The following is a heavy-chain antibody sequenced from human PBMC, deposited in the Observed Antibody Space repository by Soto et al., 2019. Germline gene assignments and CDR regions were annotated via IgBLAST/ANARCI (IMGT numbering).Heavy chain of an antibody. CDR2: INAGNGNT. D-gene: IGHD1-26*01. V-gene: IGHV1-3*01. CDR1: GYTFTSYA. Sequence: QVQLVQSGAEVKKPGASVKVSCKASGYTFTSYAMHWVRQAPGQRLEWMGWINAGNGNTKYSQKFQGRVTITRDTXXXXXXXXXXXXXXXXXXXXXXXRXXXXXSGSYRFDYWGQGTLVTVSS. J-gene: IGHJ4*02. CDR3: XRXXXXXSGSYRFDY.